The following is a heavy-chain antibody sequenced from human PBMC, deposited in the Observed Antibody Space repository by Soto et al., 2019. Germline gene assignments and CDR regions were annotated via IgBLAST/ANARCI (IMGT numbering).Heavy chain of an antibody. Sequence: GGSLRLSCAASGFAFSSYAMHWVRQAPGKGLEWVAVISYDGSNKYYADSVKGRFTISRDNSKNTLYLQMNSLRAEDTAVYYCARDGVAAQVPHDYWGQGTLVTVSS. D-gene: IGHD6-6*01. CDR1: GFAFSSYA. CDR2: ISYDGSNK. J-gene: IGHJ4*02. V-gene: IGHV3-30-3*01. CDR3: ARDGVAAQVPHDY.